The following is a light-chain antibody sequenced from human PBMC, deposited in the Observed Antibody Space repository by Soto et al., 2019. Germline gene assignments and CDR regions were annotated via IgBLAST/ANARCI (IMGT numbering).Light chain of an antibody. CDR3: MQALQTPIT. Sequence: DIVMTQSPLPLPVTPGEPASISCRSSQSLLHSNGYNYLDWYLQKPGQSPQLLIYLGFNRASGVPDRFSGSGSGTDFTLKISRVEAEDVGVYYCMQALQTPITFGQGTRLEIK. V-gene: IGKV2-28*01. CDR1: QSLLHSNGYNY. CDR2: LGF. J-gene: IGKJ5*01.